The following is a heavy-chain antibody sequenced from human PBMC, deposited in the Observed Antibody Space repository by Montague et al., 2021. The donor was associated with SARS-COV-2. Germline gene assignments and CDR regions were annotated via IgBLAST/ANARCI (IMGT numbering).Heavy chain of an antibody. CDR2: IYYSGST. V-gene: IGHV4-39*07. CDR1: GGSISSSSYY. J-gene: IGHJ6*02. Sequence: SETLSLTSTLSGGSISSSSYYWGWIREPPGKGLEWIGSIYYSGSTYYXPSLKSRVTISVDTSKNQFSLKLSSVTAADTAVYYCARVGRQQLVRLSGMDVWGQGTTVTVSS. D-gene: IGHD6-13*01. CDR3: ARVGRQQLVRLSGMDV.